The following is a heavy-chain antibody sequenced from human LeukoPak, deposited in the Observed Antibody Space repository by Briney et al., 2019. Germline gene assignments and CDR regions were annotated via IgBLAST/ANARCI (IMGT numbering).Heavy chain of an antibody. J-gene: IGHJ6*04. Sequence: ASVKVSCKASGATFSSYTISWVRQAPGQGLEWMGVIIPLFGTPDYAQKFQDRLTITADKSTSTAYMELSSLRSEDTAVYYCASATLRCSGGSCYEMDVWGKGTTVTVSS. V-gene: IGHV1-69*06. CDR3: ASATLRCSGGSCYEMDV. D-gene: IGHD2-15*01. CDR2: IIPLFGTP. CDR1: GATFSSYT.